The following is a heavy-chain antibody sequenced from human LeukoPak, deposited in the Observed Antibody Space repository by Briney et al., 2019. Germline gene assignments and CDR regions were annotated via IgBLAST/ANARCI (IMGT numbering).Heavy chain of an antibody. Sequence: KPGGSLRLSCAASGFTFNNYWMMWVRQAPGKGLEWVANIREDGSEKNYVDSVKGRFTISRDNAKISLYLQMNSLRVEDTAVYYCATVRKVGTWDPRFDYWGQGTLVTVSS. CDR3: ATVRKVGTWDPRFDY. V-gene: IGHV3-7*01. D-gene: IGHD4-23*01. J-gene: IGHJ4*02. CDR1: GFTFNNYW. CDR2: IREDGSEK.